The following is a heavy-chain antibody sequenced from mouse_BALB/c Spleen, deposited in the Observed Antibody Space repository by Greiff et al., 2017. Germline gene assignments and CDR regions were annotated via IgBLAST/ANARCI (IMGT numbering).Heavy chain of an antibody. D-gene: IGHD2-3*01. Sequence: EVQVVESGGDLVKPGGSLKLSCAASGFTFSSYGMSWVRQTPDKRLEWVATISSGGSYTYYPDSVKGRFTISRDNAKNTLYLQMSSLKSEDTAMYYCARLDGYPSTDYWGQGTSVTVSS. CDR1: GFTFSSYG. V-gene: IGHV5-6*01. CDR2: ISSGGSYT. CDR3: ARLDGYPSTDY. J-gene: IGHJ4*01.